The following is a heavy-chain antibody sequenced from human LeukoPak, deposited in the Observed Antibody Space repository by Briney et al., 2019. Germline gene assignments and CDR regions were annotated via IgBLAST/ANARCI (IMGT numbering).Heavy chain of an antibody. CDR3: ARDSYYDILTGYSDAFDI. CDR1: GFSVSSNY. Sequence: GGSLRLSCAASGFSVSSNYMSWIRQAPGKGLEWVSYISSSGSTIYYADSVKGRFTISRDNAKNSLYLQMNSLRAEDTAVYYCARDSYYDILTGYSDAFDIWGQGTMVTVSS. V-gene: IGHV3-11*04. D-gene: IGHD3-9*01. J-gene: IGHJ3*02. CDR2: ISSSGSTI.